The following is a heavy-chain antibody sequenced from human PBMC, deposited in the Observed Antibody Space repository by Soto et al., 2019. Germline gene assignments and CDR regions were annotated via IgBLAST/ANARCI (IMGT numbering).Heavy chain of an antibody. CDR2: IIPIFGTA. CDR1: GGTFSSYA. D-gene: IGHD6-6*01. V-gene: IGHV1-69*01. J-gene: IGHJ6*02. Sequence: QVQLVQSGAEVKKPGSSVKVSCKASGGTFSSYAISWVRQAPGQGLEWMGGIIPIFGTANYAQKFQGRVTITADESTRPAYMELSSLRSENTAVYYWARSDQIGSSSMYYYYGMDVWGQGTTVTVSS. CDR3: ARSDQIGSSSMYYYYGMDV.